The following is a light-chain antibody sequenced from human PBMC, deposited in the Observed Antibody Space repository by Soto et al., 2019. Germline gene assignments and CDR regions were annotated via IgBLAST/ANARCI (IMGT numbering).Light chain of an antibody. CDR1: QSISSW. J-gene: IGKJ1*01. CDR2: DAS. CDR3: HQDNSYSWT. Sequence: DIQMTQSPSTLSASVGDRVTITCRASQSISSWLAWYQQKPGKAPKLLIYDASSLESGVPSRFSGRGSGTEFTLTIRSLQTDDFATYYLHQDNSYSWTFVPGTKVEIK. V-gene: IGKV1-5*01.